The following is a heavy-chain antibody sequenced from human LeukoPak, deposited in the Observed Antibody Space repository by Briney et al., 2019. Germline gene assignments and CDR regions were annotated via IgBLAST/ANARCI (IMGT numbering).Heavy chain of an antibody. Sequence: ASVKVSCKASGYTFTSYGISWVRQAPGQGLEWMGWISAYNGNTNYAQKLQGRVTMTTDTSTSTAYMELRSLRSDDTAVYYCARGAYDSSGYYPLHFDYWGQGTPVTVSS. CDR1: GYTFTSYG. J-gene: IGHJ4*02. V-gene: IGHV1-18*01. CDR3: ARGAYDSSGYYPLHFDY. CDR2: ISAYNGNT. D-gene: IGHD3-22*01.